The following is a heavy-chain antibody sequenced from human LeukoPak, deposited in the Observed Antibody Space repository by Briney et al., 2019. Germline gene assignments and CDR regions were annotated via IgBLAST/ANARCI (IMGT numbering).Heavy chain of an antibody. J-gene: IGHJ3*02. CDR2: INPNSGGT. CDR3: SRAVTRYCSSTSCYYVI. Sequence: ASVKVSCKASGYTFTRYYMHWVRQAPGQGLEWMGWINPNSGGTNYAQKFQGRVTMTRDTSISTAYMELSRLRSDDTAVYYCSRAVTRYCSSTSCYYVIWGQGTIVTVSS. V-gene: IGHV1-2*02. CDR1: GYTFTRYY. D-gene: IGHD2-2*01.